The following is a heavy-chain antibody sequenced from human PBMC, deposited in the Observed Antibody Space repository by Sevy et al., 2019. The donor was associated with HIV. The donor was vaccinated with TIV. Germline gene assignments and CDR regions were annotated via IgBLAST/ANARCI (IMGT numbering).Heavy chain of an antibody. D-gene: IGHD1-26*01. CDR2: ISYDGINK. V-gene: IGHV3-30*04. J-gene: IGHJ4*02. CDR1: GFSFSNYA. Sequence: GGSLRLSCAASGFSFSNYAMHWVRQSPGKGLEWVAMISYDGINKDYADSVKGGFTLSRDNSKNTLFLQMNSLRAEETALYYCARDLPHLLPWELSRGSDYWGQGTLVTVSS. CDR3: ARDLPHLLPWELSRGSDY.